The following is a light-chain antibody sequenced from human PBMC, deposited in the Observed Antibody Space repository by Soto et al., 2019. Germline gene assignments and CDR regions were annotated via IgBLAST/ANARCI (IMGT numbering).Light chain of an antibody. V-gene: IGKV1-39*01. CDR3: QQSYSTPRT. J-gene: IGKJ1*01. CDR1: QSISSY. CDR2: AAS. Sequence: DIQMTQSPSSLSASVGDRVTITCRASQSISSYLNWYQQTPGKAPKLLIYAASSLQSGVPSRFSGSGYGTDFTLTISSLQPEDFANYYCQQSYSTPRTFGQGTKVEIK.